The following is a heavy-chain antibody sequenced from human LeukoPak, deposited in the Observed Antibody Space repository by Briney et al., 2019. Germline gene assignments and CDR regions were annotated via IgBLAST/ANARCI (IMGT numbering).Heavy chain of an antibody. V-gene: IGHV4-39*01. J-gene: IGHJ4*02. CDR3: ARLSRYCSGGSCYSGVYYFDY. Sequence: ETPSLTCTVSGGSISSSSYYWGWIRQPPGKGLEWIGSLYYSGSTYYNPSLKSRVPISVDTPKNQFSLKLTSVTAADTAVYYCARLSRYCSGGSCYSGVYYFDYWGQGT. CDR2: LYYSGST. CDR1: GGSISSSSYY. D-gene: IGHD2-15*01.